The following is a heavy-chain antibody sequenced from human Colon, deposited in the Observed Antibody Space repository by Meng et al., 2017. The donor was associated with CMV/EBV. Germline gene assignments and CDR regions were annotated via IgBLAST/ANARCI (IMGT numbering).Heavy chain of an antibody. CDR3: VTGTTGYFDL. D-gene: IGHD1-7*01. CDR1: GFPIVSHY. CDR2: IYAVGTP. J-gene: IGHJ4*02. Sequence: RLSCSASGFPIVSHYMAWVRQAPGKGLEWVSLIYAVGTPYYADSVKGRFTISRDNDKNIIDLQMSSLTADDTAIYYCVTGTTGYFDLWGQGSLVTVSS. V-gene: IGHV3-53*01.